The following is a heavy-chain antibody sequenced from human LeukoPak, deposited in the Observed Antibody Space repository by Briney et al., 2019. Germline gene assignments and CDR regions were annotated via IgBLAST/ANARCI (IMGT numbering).Heavy chain of an antibody. D-gene: IGHD6-13*01. CDR2: IYYSGST. V-gene: IGHV4-59*01. CDR3: AREVVAAAGTVDC. CDR1: GGSISSYY. J-gene: IGHJ4*02. Sequence: PSETLSLTCTVSGGSISSYYWSWIRQPPGKGLEWIGYIYYSGSTNYNPSLKSRVTISVDTSKNQFSLKLSSVTAADTAVYYCAREVVAAAGTVDCWGQGTLVTVSS.